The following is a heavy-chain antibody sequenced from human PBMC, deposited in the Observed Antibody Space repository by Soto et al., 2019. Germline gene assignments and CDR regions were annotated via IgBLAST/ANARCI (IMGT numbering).Heavy chain of an antibody. CDR1: GITFRSYS. Sequence: LRLSCSASGITFRSYSMSWVRQAPGKGLEWVASITSDSSDIYYEDSVKGRFTISRDNGENSLYFQMTSLGAEDTGVYYCATTYCSGGYCFSSEYWGQGVLVTVSS. CDR3: ATTYCSGGYCFSSEY. CDR2: ITSDSSDI. J-gene: IGHJ4*02. V-gene: IGHV3-21*01. D-gene: IGHD2-15*01.